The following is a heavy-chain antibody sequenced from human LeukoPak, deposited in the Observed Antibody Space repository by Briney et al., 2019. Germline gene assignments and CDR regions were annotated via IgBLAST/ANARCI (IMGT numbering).Heavy chain of an antibody. CDR3: ARESPYYDNVWGSYRYGLDP. J-gene: IGHJ5*02. Sequence: PSQTLSLTCTVSGGSISSGDYYWTWIRQPAGEGLEWIGRIYTSGSTIYNASLKSRVTISLDTSKNQFSLKLSSVTAADTAVYYCARESPYYDNVWGSYRYGLDPWGQGTLVTVSS. CDR1: GGSISSGDYY. CDR2: IYTSGST. V-gene: IGHV4-61*02. D-gene: IGHD3-16*02.